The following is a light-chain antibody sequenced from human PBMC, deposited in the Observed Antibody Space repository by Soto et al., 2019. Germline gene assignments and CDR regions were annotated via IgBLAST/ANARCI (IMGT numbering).Light chain of an antibody. Sequence: QSVLTQPPSASGTPGQSVTISCSGSGSNIGSNSVSWYQQVPGTAPKLLIYGDNRRPSGVPDRFTGSKSGTSASLAISGLQSEDEADYYCESWDDSPSGLVLFGGGTQLTVL. CDR2: GDN. CDR3: ESWDDSPSGLVL. V-gene: IGLV1-44*01. CDR1: GSNIGSNS. J-gene: IGLJ2*01.